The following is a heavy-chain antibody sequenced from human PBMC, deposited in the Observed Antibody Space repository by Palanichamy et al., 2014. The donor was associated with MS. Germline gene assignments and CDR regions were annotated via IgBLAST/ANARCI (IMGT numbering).Heavy chain of an antibody. D-gene: IGHD6-25*01. V-gene: IGHV3-48*01. CDR3: ARESGYSSGRPYVDY. CDR2: INSGSNTI. Sequence: EVHLVESGGGLVQPGGSLRLSCVASGFTFSGYTMNWVRQAPGKGLEWLSYINSGSNTIYYADSVKGRFTISRDNAKNSLYLQLNRLRAEDTAVYYCARESGYSSGRPYVDYWGQGTLVTVSS. CDR1: GFTFSGYT. J-gene: IGHJ4*02.